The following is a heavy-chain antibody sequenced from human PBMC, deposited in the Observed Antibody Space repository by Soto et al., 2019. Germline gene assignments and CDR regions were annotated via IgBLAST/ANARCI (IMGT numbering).Heavy chain of an antibody. J-gene: IGHJ4*02. V-gene: IGHV3-48*03. CDR2: IDGSGTTK. D-gene: IGHD6-25*01. CDR1: GFTFNDFE. Sequence: EVQLLESGGGLVQPGGSLRLSCGVSGFTFNDFEMNWVRQAPGKGLEWLAYIDGSGTTKKYADSVRGRFTISRDNPNNSLLLQMSSLSAADTAICYCARGFERFNYWGQGTMVSVSS. CDR3: ARGFERFNY.